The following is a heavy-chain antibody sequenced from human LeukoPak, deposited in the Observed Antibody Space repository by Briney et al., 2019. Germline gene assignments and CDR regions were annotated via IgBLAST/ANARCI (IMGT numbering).Heavy chain of an antibody. D-gene: IGHD2-21*02. V-gene: IGHV3-30-3*01. Sequence: PGGSLRLSCAASGFTFSSYAMPWVRQAPGKGLEWVAVISYDGSNKYYADSVKGRFTISRDNSKNTLYLQMNSLRAEDTAVYYCARDRHIVVVTAMGLAFDYWGQGTLVTVSS. CDR3: ARDRHIVVVTAMGLAFDY. CDR1: GFTFSSYA. CDR2: ISYDGSNK. J-gene: IGHJ4*02.